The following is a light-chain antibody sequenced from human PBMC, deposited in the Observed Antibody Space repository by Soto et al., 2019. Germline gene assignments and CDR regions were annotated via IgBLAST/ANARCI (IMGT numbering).Light chain of an antibody. CDR3: QQYKSAPRT. J-gene: IGKJ1*01. CDR2: AAS. Sequence: DIQMTQSPSSLSASVGDGVAITCRASQGIANYLAWYQQKPGKVPDLLIYAASTLQSGVPSRFSGSTSGTDVTLTVSSLQPEDVATYYWQQYKSAPRTFGQGTKVEIK. CDR1: QGIANY. V-gene: IGKV1-27*01.